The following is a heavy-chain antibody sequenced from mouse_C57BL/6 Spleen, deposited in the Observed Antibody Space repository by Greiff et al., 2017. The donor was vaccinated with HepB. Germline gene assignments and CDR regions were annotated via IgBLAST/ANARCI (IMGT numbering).Heavy chain of an antibody. CDR1: GYTFTDYY. V-gene: IGHV1-26*01. Sequence: EVQLQQSGPELVKPGASVKISCKASGYTFTDYYMNWVKQSHGKSLEWIGDINPNNGGTSYNQKFKGKATLTVDKSSSTAYMELRSLTSEDSAVYYCARSWSTTDYYAMDDWGQGTSVTVSS. CDR2: INPNNGGT. J-gene: IGHJ4*01. CDR3: ARSWSTTDYYAMDD. D-gene: IGHD1-1*01.